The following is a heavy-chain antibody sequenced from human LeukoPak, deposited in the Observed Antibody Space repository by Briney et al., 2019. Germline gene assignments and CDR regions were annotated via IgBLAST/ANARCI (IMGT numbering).Heavy chain of an antibody. J-gene: IGHJ4*02. CDR1: GFTFSGYW. V-gene: IGHV3-7*03. CDR2: IKQDGSVK. Sequence: PGGSLRLSCAASGFTFSGYWMHWVRQAPGKGLEWVANIKQDGSVKYYVDSVKGRFTISRDNAKNSLFLQMNSLRAEDTAVYYCAKDPYYYGSVPEQWGQGTLVTVSS. D-gene: IGHD3-10*01. CDR3: AKDPYYYGSVPEQ.